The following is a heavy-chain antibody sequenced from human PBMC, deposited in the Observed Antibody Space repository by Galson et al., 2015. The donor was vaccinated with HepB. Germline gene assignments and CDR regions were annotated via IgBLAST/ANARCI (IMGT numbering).Heavy chain of an antibody. Sequence: SLRLSCAASGFSFSTYWMHWVRQAPGKGPVWVSRINSDGGGTTYADSVKGRFTISRDNAKNTLYLQMNSLTAEDTAVYYCVRDRWFGEAYGVDVWGQGTTVIVSS. V-gene: IGHV3-74*01. J-gene: IGHJ6*02. D-gene: IGHD3-10*01. CDR3: VRDRWFGEAYGVDV. CDR2: INSDGGGT. CDR1: GFSFSTYW.